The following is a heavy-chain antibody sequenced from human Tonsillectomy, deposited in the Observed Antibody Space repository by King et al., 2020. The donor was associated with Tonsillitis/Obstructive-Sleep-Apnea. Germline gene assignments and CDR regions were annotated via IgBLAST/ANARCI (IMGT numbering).Heavy chain of an antibody. D-gene: IGHD7-27*01. CDR3: ASEPTGDSRNF. V-gene: IGHV3-33*01. CDR1: GFTFSTYG. Sequence: VQLVESGGGVVQPGRSLRLSCTASGFTFSTYGMHWVRQAPGKGLEGVAVIWYDGSNKYYADSVKGRFTISRDNSKNMLYLQMNSLRAEDTAMYYCASEPTGDSRNFWGQGTLVTVSS. J-gene: IGHJ4*02. CDR2: IWYDGSNK.